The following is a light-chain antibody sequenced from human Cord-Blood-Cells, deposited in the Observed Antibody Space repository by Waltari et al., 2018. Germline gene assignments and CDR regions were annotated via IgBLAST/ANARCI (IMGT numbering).Light chain of an antibody. CDR2: LGS. CDR3: MQALQTPYT. Sequence: GEPASISCRSSQSLLHSNGYNYLDWYLQKPGQSPQLLIYLGSNRASGVPDRFSGSGSGTDFTLKISRVEAEDVGVYYCMQALQTPYTFGQGTKLEIK. V-gene: IGKV2-28*01. J-gene: IGKJ2*01. CDR1: QSLLHSNGYNY.